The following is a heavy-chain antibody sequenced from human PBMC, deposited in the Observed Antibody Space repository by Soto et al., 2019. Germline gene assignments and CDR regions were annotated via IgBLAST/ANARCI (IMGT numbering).Heavy chain of an antibody. CDR3: ARSSGYDQFNY. J-gene: IGHJ4*02. CDR2: INTGNGNT. V-gene: IGHV1-3*04. Sequence: ASVKVSCKASGYTFTSYAMHWVRQAPGQRPEWMGWINTGNGNTKYSQKFQGRVTITRDTYARTAYMDLSSLRSEDTAVYYCARSSGYDQFNYWGQGALVTVSS. CDR1: GYTFTSYA. D-gene: IGHD5-12*01.